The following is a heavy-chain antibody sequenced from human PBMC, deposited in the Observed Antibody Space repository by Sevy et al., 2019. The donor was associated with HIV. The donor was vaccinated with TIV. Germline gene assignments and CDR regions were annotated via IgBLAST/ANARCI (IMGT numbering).Heavy chain of an antibody. CDR1: GFTFGTYA. CDR3: AKAVYASKVVVRNGIDY. CDR2: ISDSGGRT. V-gene: IGHV3-23*01. J-gene: IGHJ4*02. Sequence: GGSLRLSCAASGFTFGTYAMSWVRQAPGKGLEWVSTISDSGGRTSYSDSVKGRFTISRDNSKNTLYLQMNSLRAEDTAVHYCAKAVYASKVVVRNGIDYWGQGTLVTVSS. D-gene: IGHD3-22*01.